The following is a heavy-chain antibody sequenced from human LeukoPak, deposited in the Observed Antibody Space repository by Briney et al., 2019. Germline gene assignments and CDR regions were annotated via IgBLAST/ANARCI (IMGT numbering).Heavy chain of an antibody. CDR2: INPNSGGT. CDR1: GYTFTDYY. D-gene: IGHD1-7*01. Sequence: ASVKVSCKASGYTFTDYYVYWVRQAPGQGLEWMGWINPNSGGTKYAQKFQGRVTMTGDTSINTAYVVLSGLKSDDTAVYYCARPLTGTSWYYFDYWGQGTLVTVSS. CDR3: ARPLTGTSWYYFDY. J-gene: IGHJ4*02. V-gene: IGHV1-2*02.